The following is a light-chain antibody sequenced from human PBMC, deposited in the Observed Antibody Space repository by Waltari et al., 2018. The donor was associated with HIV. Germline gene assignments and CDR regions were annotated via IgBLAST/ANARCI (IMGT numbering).Light chain of an antibody. CDR1: SSDVGRYNI. Sequence: QSALTQPASVSGSPGQPITISCTGTSSDVGRYNIVSWYQQHPGKATKLMIYEVSKRPSGVSNRFSASKSANTASLTISGLQAEDEADYYCCSYAGSNTHVFGTGTKVTVL. V-gene: IGLV2-23*02. J-gene: IGLJ1*01. CDR3: CSYAGSNTHV. CDR2: EVS.